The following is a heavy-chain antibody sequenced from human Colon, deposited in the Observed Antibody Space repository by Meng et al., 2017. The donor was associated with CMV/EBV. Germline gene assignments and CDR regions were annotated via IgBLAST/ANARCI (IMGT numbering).Heavy chain of an antibody. CDR2: ISSSSSRE. D-gene: IGHD3-10*01. CDR3: VRDPDRDHFGSGRCLDF. Sequence: GESLKISCAASGFTFNTYSMVWVRQAPGEGLEWVSSISSSSSREYYADSVKGRFIISRDNAKNSLYLQMSSLSVEDTAIYYCVRDPDRDHFGSGRCLDFWGQGTQVTVSS. V-gene: IGHV3-21*01. CDR1: GFTFNTYS. J-gene: IGHJ4*02.